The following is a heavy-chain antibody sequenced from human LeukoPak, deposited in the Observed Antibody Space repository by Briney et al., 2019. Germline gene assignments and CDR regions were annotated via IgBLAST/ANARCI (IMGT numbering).Heavy chain of an antibody. Sequence: PSETLSLTCSVSGGSVTSGSYYWSWIRQPPGKELGWIGYISYRGSTNYNPSLKSRVTISVDTSTNQFSLKLSSVTAADTAVYYCARGIFGMVLNAFDLWGRGTMVTVSS. J-gene: IGHJ3*01. CDR3: ARGIFGMVLNAFDL. D-gene: IGHD3-3*01. V-gene: IGHV4-61*01. CDR2: ISYRGST. CDR1: GGSVTSGSYY.